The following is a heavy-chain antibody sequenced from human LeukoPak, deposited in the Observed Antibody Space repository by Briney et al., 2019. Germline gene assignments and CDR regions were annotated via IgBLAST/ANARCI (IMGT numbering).Heavy chain of an antibody. D-gene: IGHD6-19*01. CDR2: ISSRSFTI. CDR3: ARSVIAVAGYDAFDI. J-gene: IGHJ3*02. Sequence: GGSLRLSRAASGFTFSAYNMNWVRQAPGKGLDWVSYISSRSFTIYYADSVKGRFTISRDNAKNSLYLEMNSLRDEDTAVYYCARSVIAVAGYDAFDIWGQGTVVTVSS. CDR1: GFTFSAYN. V-gene: IGHV3-48*02.